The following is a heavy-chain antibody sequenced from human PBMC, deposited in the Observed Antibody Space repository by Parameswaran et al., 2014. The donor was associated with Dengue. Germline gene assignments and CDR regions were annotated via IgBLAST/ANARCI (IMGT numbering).Heavy chain of an antibody. D-gene: IGHD6-13*01. V-gene: IGHV3-23*01. Sequence: VRQAPGKGLEWVSAISGSGGSTYYADSVKGRFTISRDNSKNTLYLQMNSLRAEDTAVYYCAKVDSSSWYGAFDIWGQGTMVTVSS. J-gene: IGHJ3*02. CDR2: ISGSGGST. CDR3: AKVDSSSWYGAFDI.